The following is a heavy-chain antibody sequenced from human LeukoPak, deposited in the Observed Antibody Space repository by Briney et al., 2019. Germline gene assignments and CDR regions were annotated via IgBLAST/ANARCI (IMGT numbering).Heavy chain of an antibody. CDR2: IHYSGSN. CDR3: ARDSPMVRGVIGYFDL. J-gene: IGHJ2*01. D-gene: IGHD3-10*01. Sequence: SETLSLTCTVPGGSISSYYWSWIRQPPGKGLEWIGYIHYSGSNNYNPSLKSRVTTSVDTSKNQFSLKLTSVTAADTAVYYCARDSPMVRGVIGYFDLWGRGTLVTVSS. V-gene: IGHV4-59*01. CDR1: GGSISSYY.